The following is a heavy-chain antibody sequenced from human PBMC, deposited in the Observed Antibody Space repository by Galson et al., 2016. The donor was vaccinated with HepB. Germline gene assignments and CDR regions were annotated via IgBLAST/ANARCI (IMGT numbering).Heavy chain of an antibody. CDR1: GYTFTSHS. Sequence: SVKVSCKASGYTFTSHSIHWVRQAPGQSLEWMGWINAGSGNTGYSRHSQGRVTITKDTSASTAYMDLSSLRYEDTAVYPWAGGMGGTNSFYFHYWGQGTLVTVS. D-gene: IGHD1-26*01. CDR2: INAGSGNT. V-gene: IGHV1-3*01. CDR3: AGGMGGTNSFYFHY. J-gene: IGHJ4*02.